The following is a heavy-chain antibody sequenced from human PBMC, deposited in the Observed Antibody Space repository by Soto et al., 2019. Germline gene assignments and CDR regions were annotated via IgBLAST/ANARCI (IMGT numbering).Heavy chain of an antibody. CDR3: ARDLGMGDSYGWFGYYGMDV. J-gene: IGHJ6*02. CDR2: ISSGSSYT. CDR1: GFTFSDYY. Sequence: GGSLRLSCAASGFTFSDYYMSWIRQAPGKGLEWVSYISSGSSYTNYADSVKGRFTISRDNAKNSLYLQMNSLRAADTAVYYCARDLGMGDSYGWFGYYGMDVWGQGTTVTVSS. V-gene: IGHV3-11*06. D-gene: IGHD5-18*01.